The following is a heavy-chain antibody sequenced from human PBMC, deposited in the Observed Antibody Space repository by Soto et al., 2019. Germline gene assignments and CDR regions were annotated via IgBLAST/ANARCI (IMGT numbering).Heavy chain of an antibody. CDR1: GFSFDTSGVS. V-gene: IGHV2-5*02. CDR2: IHWDGSA. CDR3: AHTNGGDFDS. J-gene: IGHJ4*02. D-gene: IGHD2-8*01. Sequence: QITLRESAPTPVRPRQTLTVTCTFSGFSFDTSGVSVAWIRQPPGKALEWLALIHWDGSALYSPSLKTRLTVTKGTSTNQVLLRVTSVGPVDTATYYCAHTNGGDFDSWGQGTLVTVSS.